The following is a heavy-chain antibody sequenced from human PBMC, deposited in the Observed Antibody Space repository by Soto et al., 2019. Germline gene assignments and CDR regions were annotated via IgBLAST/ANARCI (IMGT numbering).Heavy chain of an antibody. V-gene: IGHV4-30-4*01. Sequence: QVQLQESGPGLVKPSQTLSLTCTVSGGSISSGDFYWSWIRQPPGKGLEWIGYMSYFGSTYYNPSLKSRVTISVDASKNQFSLKMSSVTAADTAVYYCARLGGTSCFDYWGKGTLVTVSS. J-gene: IGHJ4*02. CDR1: GGSISSGDFY. D-gene: IGHD2-2*01. CDR2: MSYFGST. CDR3: ARLGGTSCFDY.